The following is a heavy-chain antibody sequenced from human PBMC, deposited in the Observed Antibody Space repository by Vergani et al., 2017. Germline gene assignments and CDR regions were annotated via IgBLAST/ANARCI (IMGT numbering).Heavy chain of an antibody. J-gene: IGHJ6*02. CDR3: AGDQRRGCSGNKGYYFYGMDV. Sequence: QVQLVQSGAGVKKPGSSVKVSCKASGGTFSSYAISWVRQAPGQGLEWMGRIIPIFGTANYAQKLQGRVTITADESTCTANMELRSLRSKDTAVYYCAGDQRRGCSGNKGYYFYGMDVWGQGTTVTVSS. V-gene: IGHV1-69*13. CDR2: IIPIFGTA. D-gene: IGHD5-12*01. CDR1: GGTFSSYA.